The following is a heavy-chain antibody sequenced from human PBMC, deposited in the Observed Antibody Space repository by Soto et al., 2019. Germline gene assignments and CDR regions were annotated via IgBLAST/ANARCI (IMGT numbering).Heavy chain of an antibody. CDR1: GFTFSNAW. Sequence: GGSLRLSCAASGFTFSNAWMSWVRQAPGKGLEWVGRIKSKTDGGTTDYATPVKGRFTISRDDSKNTLYLQMNSLKTEDTAVYYCTTVFREYLKKAQYYYYYYYMDVWGKGTTVTVSS. J-gene: IGHJ6*03. CDR3: TTVFREYLKKAQYYYYYYYMDV. V-gene: IGHV3-15*01. CDR2: IKSKTDGGTT. D-gene: IGHD2-2*01.